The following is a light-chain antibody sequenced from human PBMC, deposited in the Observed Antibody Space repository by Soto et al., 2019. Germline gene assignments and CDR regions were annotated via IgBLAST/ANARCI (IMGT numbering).Light chain of an antibody. J-gene: IGLJ1*01. CDR3: SSYAGSTIIV. V-gene: IGLV2-8*01. CDR2: EVS. Sequence: QSALTQSPSASGSPGQSVTISCTGTSSDVGGYNYVSWYQQHPGKAPKLLISEVSKRPSGVPDRFSRPKSGNTASLTVSGLQAEDEAAYYCSSYAGSTIIVFGTGTKLTVL. CDR1: SSDVGGYNY.